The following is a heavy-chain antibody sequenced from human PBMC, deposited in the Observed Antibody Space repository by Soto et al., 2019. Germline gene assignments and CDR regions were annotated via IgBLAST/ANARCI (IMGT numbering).Heavy chain of an antibody. Sequence: ASVKVSCKASGYTFTGYYMHWVRQAPGRGLEWMGWINPNSGGTNYAQKFQGWVTMTRDTSISTAYMELSRLRSDDTAVYYCARDRSSGSSEGIAAAGRSYYFDYWGQGTLVTVSS. CDR2: INPNSGGT. CDR1: GYTFTGYY. CDR3: ARDRSSGSSEGIAAAGRSYYFDY. J-gene: IGHJ4*02. D-gene: IGHD6-13*01. V-gene: IGHV1-2*04.